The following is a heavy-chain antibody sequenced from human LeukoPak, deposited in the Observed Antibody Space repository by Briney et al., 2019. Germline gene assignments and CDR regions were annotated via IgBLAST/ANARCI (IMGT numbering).Heavy chain of an antibody. CDR3: ARFSGSYSFVDY. CDR2: IYYSGST. V-gene: IGHV4-59*01. CDR1: GGSIISYY. D-gene: IGHD3-10*01. J-gene: IGHJ4*02. Sequence: SETLSLTCTVSGGSIISYYWSWIRLPPGKGLEWIGYIYYSGSTKYNPSLKSRVTISIDTSKNQFSLKLSSVTAADTAVYYCARFSGSYSFVDYWGQGTLVTVSS.